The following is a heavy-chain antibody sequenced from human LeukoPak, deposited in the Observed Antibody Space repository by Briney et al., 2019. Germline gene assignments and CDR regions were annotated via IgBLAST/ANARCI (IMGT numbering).Heavy chain of an antibody. V-gene: IGHV3-33*08. CDR3: ARAPCSSSLTWFDP. CDR2: IWYDGSNK. D-gene: IGHD6-13*01. J-gene: IGHJ5*02. Sequence: GRSLRLSCAASGFTFSSYAMHWVRQAPGKGLEWVAVIWYDGSNKYYADSVKGRFTISRDNSKNTLYLQMNSLRAEDTAVYYCARAPCSSSLTWFDPWGQGTLVTVSS. CDR1: GFTFSSYA.